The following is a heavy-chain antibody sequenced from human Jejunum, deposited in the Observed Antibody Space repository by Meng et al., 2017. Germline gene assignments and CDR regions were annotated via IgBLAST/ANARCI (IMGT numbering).Heavy chain of an antibody. V-gene: IGHV4-4*02. D-gene: IGHD6-13*01. CDR1: SGSITSSNW. Sequence: GPLQESAPVLVKPSGTLSLPCAVSSGSITSSNWWSWVRQPPGKGLEWIGEIFHSGSTNYNPPLKSRVTISVDKSKNQFSLKVTSVTAADTATYYCARFDISTAGRGDYWGQGILVTVSS. CDR3: ARFDISTAGRGDY. J-gene: IGHJ4*02. CDR2: IFHSGST.